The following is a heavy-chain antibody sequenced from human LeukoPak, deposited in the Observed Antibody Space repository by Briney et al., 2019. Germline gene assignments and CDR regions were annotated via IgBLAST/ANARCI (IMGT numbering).Heavy chain of an antibody. D-gene: IGHD3-10*02. Sequence: PSETLSLTCTVSGGSISEYYWSWIRQPPGKGLEWIAYISYNGITNYNPSLNSRVTISVDTSKNQFSLKLSSVTAADTAVYYWARHMSGDYDYWGQGNLVTVSS. J-gene: IGHJ4*02. V-gene: IGHV4-59*08. CDR2: ISYNGIT. CDR1: GGSISEYY. CDR3: ARHMSGDYDY.